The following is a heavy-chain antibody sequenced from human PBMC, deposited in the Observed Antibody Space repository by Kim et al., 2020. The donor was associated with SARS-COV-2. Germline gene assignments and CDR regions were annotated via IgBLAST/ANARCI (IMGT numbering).Heavy chain of an antibody. V-gene: IGHV1-2*02. J-gene: IGHJ6*02. CDR2: INPNSGGT. CDR3: ARDQDIVVVPAAKLYYYYGMDV. CDR1: GYTFTGYY. D-gene: IGHD2-2*01. Sequence: ASVKVSCKASGYTFTGYYMHWVRQAPGQGLEWMGWINPNSGGTNYAQKFQGRVTMTRDTSISTAYMELSRLRSDDTAVYYCARDQDIVVVPAAKLYYYYGMDVWGQGTTVTVSS.